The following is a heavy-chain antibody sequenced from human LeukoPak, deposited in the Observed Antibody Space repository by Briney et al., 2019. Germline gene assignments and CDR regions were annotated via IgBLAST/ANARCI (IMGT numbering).Heavy chain of an antibody. CDR2: ISYDGSNK. CDR3: ARDPDENYYYDSSGSDY. J-gene: IGHJ4*02. CDR1: GFTFSSYA. V-gene: IGHV3-30-3*01. D-gene: IGHD3-22*01. Sequence: GGSLRLSCAASGFTFSSYAMHWVRQAPGKGLEWVAVISYDGSNKYYADSVKGRFTISRDNSKNTLYLQMNSLRAEDTAVYYCARDPDENYYYDSSGSDYWGQGTLVAVSS.